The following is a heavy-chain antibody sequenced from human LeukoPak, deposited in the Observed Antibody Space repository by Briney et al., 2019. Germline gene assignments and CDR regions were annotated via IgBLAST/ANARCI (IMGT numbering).Heavy chain of an antibody. J-gene: IGHJ5*02. CDR2: IYHSGST. V-gene: IGHV4-38-2*02. CDR3: AREKGGLLWFGELAAWFDP. D-gene: IGHD3-10*01. Sequence: SETLSLTCTVSGYSISSGYYWGWIRQPPGKGLEWIGSIYHSGSTYYNPSLKSRVTISVDTSKNQFSLKLSSVTAADTAVYYCAREKGGLLWFGELAAWFDPWGQGTLVTVSS. CDR1: GYSISSGYY.